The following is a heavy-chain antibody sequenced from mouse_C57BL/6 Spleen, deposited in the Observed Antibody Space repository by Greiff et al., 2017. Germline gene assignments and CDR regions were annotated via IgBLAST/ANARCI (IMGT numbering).Heavy chain of an antibody. CDR3: ARSSYGNPFAY. V-gene: IGHV1-42*01. CDR1: GYSFTGYY. D-gene: IGHD2-10*01. J-gene: IGHJ3*01. Sequence: QLQQSGPELVKPGASVKISCKASGYSFTGYYMNWVKQSPEKSLEWIGEINPSTGGTTYNQKFKAKSTLTVDKSSSTTYMQLKSLTAEDSAVYYCARSSYGNPFAYWGQGTLVTVSA. CDR2: INPSTGGT.